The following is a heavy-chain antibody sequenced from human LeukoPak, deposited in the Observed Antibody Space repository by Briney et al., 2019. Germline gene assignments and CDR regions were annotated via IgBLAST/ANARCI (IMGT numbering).Heavy chain of an antibody. CDR1: GFTFSSYG. CDR3: AGRSGSGSYFDWYYYMDV. D-gene: IGHD3-10*01. CDR2: ISGSGGST. Sequence: GGSLRLSCAASGFTFSSYGMSWVRQAPGKGLEWVSAISGSGGSTYYADSVKGRFTISRDNSKNTLYLQMNSLRAEDTAVYYCAGRSGSGSYFDWYYYMDVWGKGTTVTISS. J-gene: IGHJ6*03. V-gene: IGHV3-23*01.